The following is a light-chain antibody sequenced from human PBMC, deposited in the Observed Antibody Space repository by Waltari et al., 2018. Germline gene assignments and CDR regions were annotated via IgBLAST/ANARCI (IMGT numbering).Light chain of an antibody. CDR1: QSLLHTDGYTY. CDR2: GGS. CDR3: MQHKALPLT. J-gene: IGKJ4*01. Sequence: DIVMTQTTLSLPVTPGAPASISCRSSQSLLHTDGYTYLDWYLQKPGQSPQLLIYGGSNRASGVPDRFSGSGSGTDFTLKISKVEAEDVGVYYCMQHKALPLTFGGGTKVEIK. V-gene: IGKV2-40*01.